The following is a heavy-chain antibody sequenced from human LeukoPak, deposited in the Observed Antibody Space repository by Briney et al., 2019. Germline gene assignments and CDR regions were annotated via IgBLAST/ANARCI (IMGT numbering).Heavy chain of an antibody. Sequence: PGGSLRLXCAASGFTVSSNYMSWVRPAPGKGLEWVSVIYSGGSTYYADSVKGRFTISRDNSKNTLYLQMNSLRAEDTAVYYCARDKYSSSSPYFDYWGQGTLVTVSS. CDR3: ARDKYSSSSPYFDY. J-gene: IGHJ4*02. CDR2: IYSGGST. D-gene: IGHD6-6*01. CDR1: GFTVSSNY. V-gene: IGHV3-53*01.